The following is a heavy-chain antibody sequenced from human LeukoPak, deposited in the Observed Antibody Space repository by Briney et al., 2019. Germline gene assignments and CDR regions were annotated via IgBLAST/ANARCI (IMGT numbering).Heavy chain of an antibody. CDR1: GFTFSSYW. Sequence: GGSLRLSCAASGFTFSSYWMNWVRQAPGKGLVWVSRIASDGSSTTYADSVKGRFSISRDNAKNTLYLQMNSLRVEDTAVYYRARGRPHGNDYWGQGTLVTVSS. D-gene: IGHD4-23*01. V-gene: IGHV3-74*01. CDR2: IASDGSST. J-gene: IGHJ4*02. CDR3: ARGRPHGNDY.